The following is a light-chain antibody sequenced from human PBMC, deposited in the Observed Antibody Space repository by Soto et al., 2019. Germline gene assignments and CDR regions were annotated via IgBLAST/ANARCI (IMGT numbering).Light chain of an antibody. CDR2: DAS. CDR3: QQRSDWPPYT. CDR1: QSVSSY. V-gene: IGKV3-11*01. Sequence: EVVLTQSPATLSLSPGERATLSCRASQSVSSYLAWYQLKPGQAPRLLIYDASNRATGIPARFSGSGSGTDFPLTISSLEPEDFAVYYCQQRSDWPPYTFGQGTKVEIK. J-gene: IGKJ2*01.